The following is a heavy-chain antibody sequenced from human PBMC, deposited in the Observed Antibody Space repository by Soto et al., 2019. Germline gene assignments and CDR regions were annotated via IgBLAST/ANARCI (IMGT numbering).Heavy chain of an antibody. Sequence: PGGSLRLSCAASGFTFSSYSMNWVRQAPGKGLEWVSYISSSSSSTIYYADSVKGRFTISRDNAKNSLYLQMNSLRDEDTAVYYCARVARDSSGYYYGFAFDIWGQGTMVTVSS. V-gene: IGHV3-48*02. CDR3: ARVARDSSGYYYGFAFDI. D-gene: IGHD3-22*01. J-gene: IGHJ3*02. CDR1: GFTFSSYS. CDR2: ISSSSSSTI.